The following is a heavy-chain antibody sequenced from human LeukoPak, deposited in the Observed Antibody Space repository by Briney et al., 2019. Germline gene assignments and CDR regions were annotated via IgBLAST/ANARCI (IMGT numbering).Heavy chain of an antibody. CDR3: AKDLHYGSADY. J-gene: IGHJ4*02. D-gene: IGHD3-10*01. V-gene: IGHV3-74*01. CDR2: INPDGENT. CDR1: GFTFSSYW. Sequence: GGSLRLSCAASGFTFSSYWIHWVRQVPGKGPVWVSFINPDGENTNYAASVKGRFIISTDNAKNTLYLQMNSLRAEDTAVYYCAKDLHYGSADYWGQGIQVTVSS.